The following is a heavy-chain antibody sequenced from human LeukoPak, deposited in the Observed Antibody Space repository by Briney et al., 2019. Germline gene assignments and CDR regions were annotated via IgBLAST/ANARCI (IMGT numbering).Heavy chain of an antibody. D-gene: IGHD6-19*01. J-gene: IGHJ6*04. CDR2: INHSGST. Sequence: SETLSLTCAVYGGSFSGYYWSWIRQPPGKGLEWIGEINHSGSTNYNPSLKSRVTISVDTSKNQFPLKLSSVTAADTAVYYCARGQRSSGWYGYYYYGMDVWGKGTTVTVSS. V-gene: IGHV4-34*01. CDR3: ARGQRSSGWYGYYYYGMDV. CDR1: GGSFSGYY.